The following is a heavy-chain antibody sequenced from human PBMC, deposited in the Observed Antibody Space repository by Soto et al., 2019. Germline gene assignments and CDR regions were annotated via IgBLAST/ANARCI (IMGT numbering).Heavy chain of an antibody. D-gene: IGHD3-9*01. V-gene: IGHV3-30-3*01. CDR1: GFTFRSSA. CDR2: ISDDGSNA. J-gene: IGHJ4*02. Sequence: GGSLRLSCAASGFTFRSSAMHWVRQAPGKGLEWVALISDDGSNADYTDSVQGRFTISRDNSKNTLFLQMSSLRPEDTAVYYCANAYDILNYFDYWGQGTLVTVSS. CDR3: ANAYDILNYFDY.